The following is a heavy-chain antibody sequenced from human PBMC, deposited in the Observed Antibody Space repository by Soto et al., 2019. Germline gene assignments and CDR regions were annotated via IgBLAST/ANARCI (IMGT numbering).Heavy chain of an antibody. Sequence: GASVKVSCKASGGTFSSYAISWVRQAPGQGLEWMGGIIPIFGTANYAQKFQGRVTITADESTSTAYMELSSLRSEDTAVYYCASRNLIAARPLYYYYYGMDVWGQGTTVTVSS. D-gene: IGHD6-6*01. CDR3: ASRNLIAARPLYYYYYGMDV. J-gene: IGHJ6*02. CDR1: GGTFSSYA. CDR2: IIPIFGTA. V-gene: IGHV1-69*13.